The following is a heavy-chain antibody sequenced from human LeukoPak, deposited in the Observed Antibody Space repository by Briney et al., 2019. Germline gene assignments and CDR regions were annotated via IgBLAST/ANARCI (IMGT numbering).Heavy chain of an antibody. V-gene: IGHV1-18*01. Sequence: ASVKVSCKASGYTFTSYGISWVRQAPGQGLEWMGWISAYNGNTNYAQKLQGRVTMTTDTSTSTAYMELRSLRSDGTAVYYCARASSTMIVVVTLFDYWGQGTLVTVSS. CDR1: GYTFTSYG. D-gene: IGHD3-22*01. CDR3: ARASSTMIVVVTLFDY. CDR2: ISAYNGNT. J-gene: IGHJ4*02.